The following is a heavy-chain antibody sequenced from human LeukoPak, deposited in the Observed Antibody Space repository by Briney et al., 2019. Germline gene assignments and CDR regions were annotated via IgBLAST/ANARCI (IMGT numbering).Heavy chain of an antibody. CDR3: ARESSLVGATPYYYYYYMDV. Sequence: PSETLSLTCTVSGGSISSGSYYWSWIRQPAGKGLEWIGRIYTSGSTNYNPSLKSRVTISVDTSKNQFSLKLSSVTAADTAVYYCARESSLVGATPYYYYYYMDVWGKGTTVTVSS. D-gene: IGHD1-26*01. CDR2: IYTSGST. J-gene: IGHJ6*03. V-gene: IGHV4-61*02. CDR1: GGSISSGSYY.